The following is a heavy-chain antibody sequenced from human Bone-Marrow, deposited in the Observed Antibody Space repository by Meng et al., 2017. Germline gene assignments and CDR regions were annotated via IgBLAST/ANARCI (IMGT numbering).Heavy chain of an antibody. Sequence: GGSLRLSCRASGFTFSNYAMNWVRQAPGKGLEWVSVISTSGRITYYADSVKGRFTISRDNSQNTVHLQMNSLTAEDTALYYCAKGGVAQGRDYWGQGTLVTVSS. CDR3: AKGGVAQGRDY. V-gene: IGHV3-23*01. D-gene: IGHD3-10*01. J-gene: IGHJ4*02. CDR2: ISTSGRIT. CDR1: GFTFSNYA.